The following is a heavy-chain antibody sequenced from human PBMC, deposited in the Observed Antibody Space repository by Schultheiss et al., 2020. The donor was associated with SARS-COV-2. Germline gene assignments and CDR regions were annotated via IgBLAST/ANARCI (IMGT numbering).Heavy chain of an antibody. Sequence: SETLSLTCDVSGGSISTYYWNWIRQPPGEGLEWIGYIYYSGSTNYNPSLKSRVTISVDTSKNQFSLKLSSVTAADTAVYYCARGHRWFGETNRWFDPWGQGTLVTVS. CDR3: ARGHRWFGETNRWFDP. V-gene: IGHV4-59*12. CDR2: IYYSGST. CDR1: GGSISTYY. D-gene: IGHD3-10*01. J-gene: IGHJ5*02.